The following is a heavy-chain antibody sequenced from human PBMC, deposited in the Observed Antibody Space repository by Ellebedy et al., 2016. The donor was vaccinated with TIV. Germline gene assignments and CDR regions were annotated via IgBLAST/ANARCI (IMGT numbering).Heavy chain of an antibody. CDR1: GHTFTTYG. Sequence: ASVKVSCXASGHTFTTYGIHWVRQAPGQRLEWLGWINTGNGNTKYSQKLQGRVTITADTSASTAYMELSSLMSEDTAVYYCARDWGLMRPIFGVAEMDVWGQGTTVIVSS. CDR2: INTGNGNT. V-gene: IGHV1-3*04. D-gene: IGHD3-3*01. CDR3: ARDWGLMRPIFGVAEMDV. J-gene: IGHJ6*02.